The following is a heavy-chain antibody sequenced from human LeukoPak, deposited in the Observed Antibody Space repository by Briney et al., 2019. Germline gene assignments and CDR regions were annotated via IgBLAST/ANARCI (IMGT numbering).Heavy chain of an antibody. Sequence: GASVKVSCKASGYTFTGYYMHWVRQAPGQGLEWMGWINPNSGGTNYAQKFQGRVTMTRDTSISTAYMELSRLRSDDTAVYYCARETLDGVVAYDYWGQGTLVTVSS. CDR2: INPNSGGT. CDR3: ARETLDGVVAYDY. J-gene: IGHJ4*02. D-gene: IGHD3-22*01. V-gene: IGHV1-2*02. CDR1: GYTFTGYY.